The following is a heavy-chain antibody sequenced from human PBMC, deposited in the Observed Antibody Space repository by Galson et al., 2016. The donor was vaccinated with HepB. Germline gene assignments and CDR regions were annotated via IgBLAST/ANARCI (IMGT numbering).Heavy chain of an antibody. V-gene: IGHV3-23*01. J-gene: IGHJ6*02. CDR3: AKDGYFASGSALYGMDI. CDR1: GFRFSSYA. CDR2: ISGSGGRT. Sequence: SLRLSCAASGFRFSSYAVGWVRQAPGKGLEWVSGISGSGGRTYYADSVKGRFTISRDNSKNTVYLQMNRLRVEDTALYYCAKDGYFASGSALYGMDIWGQGTTVTVSS. D-gene: IGHD3-10*01.